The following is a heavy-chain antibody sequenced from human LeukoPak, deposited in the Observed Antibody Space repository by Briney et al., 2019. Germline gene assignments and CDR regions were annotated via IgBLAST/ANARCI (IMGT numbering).Heavy chain of an antibody. D-gene: IGHD5-24*01. CDR1: GGSIKSNY. CDR3: AREGDPGSGYNYGNWLDP. J-gene: IGHJ5*02. V-gene: IGHV4-59*01. Sequence: SGTLSLTCTVSGGSIKSNYWSWIRQPPGKGLEWIGYGYYSGTTNYNPSFKSRVTISLDTSKSQFSLKLRFVTTADTAVYYCAREGDPGSGYNYGNWLDPWGQGTLVTVSS. CDR2: GYYSGTT.